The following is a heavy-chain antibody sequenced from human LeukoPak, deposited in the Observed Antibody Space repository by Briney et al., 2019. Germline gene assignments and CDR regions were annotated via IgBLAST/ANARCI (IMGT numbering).Heavy chain of an antibody. J-gene: IGHJ4*02. Sequence: GGSLRLSCAASGFPFSSYAMSWLRQTPQKGLEWVSGISVTGDITYYAGSVKGRFTIARDNSRTTLYLQLNSLRADDAAVYYCAKSHITRYPLQYYFDLWGQGAQVIVSS. CDR2: ISVTGDIT. CDR3: AKSHITRYPLQYYFDL. V-gene: IGHV3-23*01. CDR1: GFPFSSYA. D-gene: IGHD2-21*01.